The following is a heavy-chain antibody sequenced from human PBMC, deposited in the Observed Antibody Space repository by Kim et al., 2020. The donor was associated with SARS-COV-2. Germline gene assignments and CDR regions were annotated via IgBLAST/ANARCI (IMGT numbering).Heavy chain of an antibody. J-gene: IGHJ3*02. CDR2: MNPYTDNT. Sequence: ASVKVSCKASENAFNIYDFNWVRQATGQGPEWMGWMNPYTDNTGYAQKFQGRVTMTRNTSISTVYLELNSLRSEDTAVYYCAVTTVTTDTFDIWGQGSMVTVSS. CDR3: AVTTVTTDTFDI. CDR1: ENAFNIYD. D-gene: IGHD4-17*01. V-gene: IGHV1-8*02.